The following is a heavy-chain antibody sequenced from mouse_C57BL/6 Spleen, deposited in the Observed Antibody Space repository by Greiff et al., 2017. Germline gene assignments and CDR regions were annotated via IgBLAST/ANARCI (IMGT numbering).Heavy chain of an antibody. CDR1: GYAFTNYL. V-gene: IGHV1-54*01. CDR3: ARGAGSSLVYAMDY. J-gene: IGHJ4*01. CDR2: INPGSGGT. Sequence: QVQLQQSGAELVRPGTSVKVSCKASGYAFTNYLIEWVKQRPGQGLEWIGVINPGSGGTNYNEKFKGKATLTADKSSSTAYMQLSSLTSEDSAVYFCARGAGSSLVYAMDYWGQGTSVTVSS. D-gene: IGHD1-1*01.